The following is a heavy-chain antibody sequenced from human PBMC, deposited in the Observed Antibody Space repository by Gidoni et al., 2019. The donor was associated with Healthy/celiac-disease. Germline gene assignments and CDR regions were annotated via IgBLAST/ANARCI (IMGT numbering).Heavy chain of an antibody. J-gene: IGHJ6*02. CDR2: IKSKTDGGTT. D-gene: IGHD6-13*01. Sequence: EVQLVESGGGLVKPGGSLRLSCAASGFTFSNAWMSWVRQAPGKGLEWVGRIKSKTDGGTTDYAAPVKGRFTISRDDSKNTLYLQMNSLKTEDTAVYYCTTDPCIAAAGICYYYGMDVWGQGTTVTVSS. CDR3: TTDPCIAAAGICYYYGMDV. V-gene: IGHV3-15*01. CDR1: GFTFSNAW.